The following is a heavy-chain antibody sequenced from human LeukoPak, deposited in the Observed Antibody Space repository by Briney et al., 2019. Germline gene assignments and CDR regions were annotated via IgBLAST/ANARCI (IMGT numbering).Heavy chain of an antibody. V-gene: IGHV3-64D*06. J-gene: IGHJ4*02. CDR2: ISSNGGST. CDR1: GFTFSRYA. D-gene: IGHD3-10*01. CDR3: VKDSSSGSYFDY. Sequence: GGALRLSCSASGFTFSRYAMHWGRQAPGEGLGYVSAISSNGGSTYYADSVKGRFTISRDKSRNTLHLQMSSLRVEDTAVYYCVKDSSSGSYFDYWGQGTLVTVSS.